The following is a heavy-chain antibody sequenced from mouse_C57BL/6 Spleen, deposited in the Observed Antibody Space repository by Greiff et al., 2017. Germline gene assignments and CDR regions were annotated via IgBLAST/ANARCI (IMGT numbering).Heavy chain of an antibody. CDR3: ARGGLLLQGWFAY. CDR2: ISSGSSTI. CDR1: GFTFSDYG. Sequence: EVKLVESGGGLVKPGGSLKLSCAASGFTFSDYGMHWVRQAPEKGLEWVAYISSGSSTIYYADTVKGRFTISRDNAKNTLFLQMTGLRSEDTAMYYCARGGLLLQGWFAYWGQGTLVTVSA. J-gene: IGHJ3*01. D-gene: IGHD1-1*01. V-gene: IGHV5-17*01.